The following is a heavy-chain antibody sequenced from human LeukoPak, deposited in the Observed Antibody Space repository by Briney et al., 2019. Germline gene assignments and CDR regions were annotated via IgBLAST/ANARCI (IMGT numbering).Heavy chain of an antibody. CDR3: ARGPTDFDASDI. CDR1: GFPISSYW. CDR2: IKHDSSET. J-gene: IGHJ3*02. V-gene: IGHV3-7*01. Sequence: PGGSLRLSCAASGFPISSYWMSWVRQVPGKGLESVAHIKHDSSETYYVDTVRGGFIISRDNAKHSLYLQMNSLRVEDTAVYHCARGPTDFDASDIWGHGTLVTVSS.